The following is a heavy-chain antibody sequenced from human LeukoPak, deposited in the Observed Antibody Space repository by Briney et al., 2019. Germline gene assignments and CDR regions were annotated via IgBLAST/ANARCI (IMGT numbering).Heavy chain of an antibody. CDR1: GYTLTTYG. J-gene: IGHJ6*04. D-gene: IGHD2-15*01. CDR2: ISGYNGNT. Sequence: ASVKVSCKASGYTLTTYGVSWVRQAPGQGLEWMGWISGYNGNTNYAQKLQGRVTMTTDTSTSTAYMELSSLRSDDTAVYYCASATLRCSGGGCYEMDVWGKGTTVTVSS. CDR3: ASATLRCSGGGCYEMDV. V-gene: IGHV1-18*01.